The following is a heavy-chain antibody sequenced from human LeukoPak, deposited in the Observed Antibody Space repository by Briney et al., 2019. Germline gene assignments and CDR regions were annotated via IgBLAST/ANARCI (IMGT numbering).Heavy chain of an antibody. J-gene: IGHJ4*02. CDR2: IYYSGST. CDR3: ARWGGYGSATGDY. V-gene: IGHV4-59*08. CDR1: GGSISSYY. Sequence: KPSETLSLTCTVSGGSISSYYWSWIRQPPGKGLEWIGYIYYSGSTNYNPSLKSRVTISVDTSKNQFSLKLSSVTAADTAVYYCARWGGYGSATGDYWGQGTLVTVSS. D-gene: IGHD3-10*01.